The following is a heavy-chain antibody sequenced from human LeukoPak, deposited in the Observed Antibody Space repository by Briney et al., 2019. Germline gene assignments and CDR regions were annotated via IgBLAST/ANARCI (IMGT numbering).Heavy chain of an antibody. Sequence: ASVNVSCKASGYTFTDNYMHWVRQAPGQGLEWMGCINPNIGDTNYAQKFQDRVIMTRDTSISTAYMELSRLRSDDTAVYYCARDLGTSGTTTYYYHYGMDVWGQGTTVTVSS. CDR1: GYTFTDNY. V-gene: IGHV1-2*02. CDR2: INPNIGDT. J-gene: IGHJ6*02. D-gene: IGHD1-1*01. CDR3: ARDLGTSGTTTYYYHYGMDV.